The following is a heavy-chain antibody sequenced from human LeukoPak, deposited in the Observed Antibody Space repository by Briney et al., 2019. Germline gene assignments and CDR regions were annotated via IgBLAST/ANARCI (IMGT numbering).Heavy chain of an antibody. CDR1: GFSFSSSS. D-gene: IGHD2-21*02. Sequence: GGSLRLSCAASGFSFSSSSMNWARQAPGKGLEWASHITTSSSTIYADSVKGRFAISRDNARNSLYLQMSSLRDEDTAVYYCARGADYAFDIWGQGTMVTVSS. CDR2: ITTSSSTI. J-gene: IGHJ3*02. CDR3: ARGADYAFDI. V-gene: IGHV3-48*02.